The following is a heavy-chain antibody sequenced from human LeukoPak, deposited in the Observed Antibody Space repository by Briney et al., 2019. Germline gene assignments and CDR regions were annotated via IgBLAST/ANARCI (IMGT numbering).Heavy chain of an antibody. V-gene: IGHV4-59*08. J-gene: IGHJ5*02. CDR2: IYYSGST. CDR1: GGSISSYY. D-gene: IGHD3-10*01. Sequence: PSETLSLTCTVSGGSISSYYWSWIRQPPGKGLEWIGYIYYSGSTNYNPSLKSRVTISVDTSKNQFSLKLSSVTAADTAVYYCARHGLLWFGELWSFDPWGQGNLVTVSS. CDR3: ARHGLLWFGELWSFDP.